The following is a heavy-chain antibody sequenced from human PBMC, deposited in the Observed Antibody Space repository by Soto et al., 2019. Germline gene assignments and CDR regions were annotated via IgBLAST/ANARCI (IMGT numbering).Heavy chain of an antibody. CDR3: ASLATRYYFDY. CDR2: IYYSGST. D-gene: IGHD1-1*01. J-gene: IGHJ4*02. Sequence: QVQLQESGPGLVKPSETLSLTCTVSGGSISSYYWSWIRQPPGKGLEWIGYIYYSGSTNYNPSLTHRVTRSVATSQNQFSLTTSSVTDADTAVYYCASLATRYYFDYWGPGTLVTVSS. CDR1: GGSISSYY. V-gene: IGHV4-59*01.